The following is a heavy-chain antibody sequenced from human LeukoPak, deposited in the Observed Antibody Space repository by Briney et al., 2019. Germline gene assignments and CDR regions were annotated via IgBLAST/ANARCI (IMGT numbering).Heavy chain of an antibody. V-gene: IGHV4-61*01. Sequence: SETLSLTCTVSAASVNSGSSYWSWIRQPPGKGLEWIGYIYYSAITNYNPSLKSRVTMSVNTSKNQFSLKLSSVTAADTAIYYCARDSRGHSGYDLDYWGQGTLVTVSS. CDR2: IYYSAIT. CDR1: AASVNSGSSY. J-gene: IGHJ4*02. D-gene: IGHD5-12*01. CDR3: ARDSRGHSGYDLDY.